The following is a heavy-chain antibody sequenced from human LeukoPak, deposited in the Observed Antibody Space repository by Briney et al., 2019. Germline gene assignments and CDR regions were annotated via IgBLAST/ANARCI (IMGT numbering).Heavy chain of an antibody. Sequence: PSETLSLTCTVSGGSISSHYWSWIRQPPGKGLEWIGYIYYSGSTNYNPSLKSRVTISVDTSKNQFSLKLSSVTAADTAVYYCAKGARSGSYSDYWGQGTLVTVSS. V-gene: IGHV4-59*11. D-gene: IGHD1-26*01. CDR3: AKGARSGSYSDY. CDR2: IYYSGST. CDR1: GGSISSHY. J-gene: IGHJ4*02.